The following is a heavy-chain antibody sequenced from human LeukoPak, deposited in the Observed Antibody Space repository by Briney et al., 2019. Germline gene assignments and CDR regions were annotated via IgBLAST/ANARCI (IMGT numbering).Heavy chain of an antibody. V-gene: IGHV4-34*01. J-gene: IGHJ5*02. Sequence: SETLSLTCAVYGGSFSGYYWSWIRQPPGKGLEWIGEINHSGSTNYNPSLKSRVTISVDTSKNQFSLKLSSVTAADTAVYHCARGICSSTSCYDWFDPWGQGTLVTVSS. CDR2: INHSGST. CDR3: ARGICSSTSCYDWFDP. D-gene: IGHD2-2*01. CDR1: GGSFSGYY.